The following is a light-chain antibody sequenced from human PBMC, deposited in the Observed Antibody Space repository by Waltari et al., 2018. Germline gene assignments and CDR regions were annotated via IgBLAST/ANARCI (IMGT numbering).Light chain of an antibody. J-gene: IGKJ1*01. CDR1: QSIGIY. V-gene: IGKV3-20*01. CDR3: QKYESLPAT. Sequence: EIVLTQSPGTLSLSPGESATLSCRASQSIGIYLAWYQQRPGQAPRLLMYHASSRATGIPDRFSGSGSGTDFSLTISRLDPEDFAVYYCQKYESLPATFGQGTKVEIK. CDR2: HAS.